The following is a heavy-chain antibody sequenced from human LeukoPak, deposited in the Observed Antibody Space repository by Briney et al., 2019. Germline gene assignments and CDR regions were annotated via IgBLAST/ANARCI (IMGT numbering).Heavy chain of an antibody. J-gene: IGHJ6*03. CDR2: INHSRST. CDR3: ARGYYGSGSHCCHMDV. D-gene: IGHD3-10*01. CDR1: VGSFSGYY. V-gene: IGHV4-34*01. Sequence: PSETLSLTCAVYVGSFSGYYWSWIRQPPGKGLEWIGEINHSRSTNYNSSLKSRVTISVDTSKNQFSLKLSSVAAADTAVYYCARGYYGSGSHCCHMDVWGKGTTITVS.